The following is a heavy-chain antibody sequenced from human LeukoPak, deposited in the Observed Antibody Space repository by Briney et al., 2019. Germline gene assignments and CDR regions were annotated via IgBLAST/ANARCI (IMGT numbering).Heavy chain of an antibody. CDR1: GGSFSDYY. CDR3: ARDCSGGSCYSELDY. J-gene: IGHJ4*02. CDR2: INHSGST. V-gene: IGHV4-34*01. Sequence: PSETLSLTCAVYGGSFSDYYWSWIRQPPGKGLEWIGEINHSGSTNYNPSLKSRVTISVDTSKNQFSLKLSSVTAADTAVYYCARDCSGGSCYSELDYWGQGTLVTVSS. D-gene: IGHD2-15*01.